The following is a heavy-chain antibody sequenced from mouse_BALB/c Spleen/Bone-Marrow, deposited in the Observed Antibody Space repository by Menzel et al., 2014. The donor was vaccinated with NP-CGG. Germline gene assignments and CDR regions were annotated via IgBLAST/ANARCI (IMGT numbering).Heavy chain of an antibody. Sequence: QVQLQQSGAELARPGASVKMSCKASGYTFTTYTIHWVKQRPGQGPEWIGYINPSSGYANYNQNFKDKATLTADKSSSTAYMQLSSLTSEDSAVYYCTRITTVVRYFDVWGTGTTVTVSS. J-gene: IGHJ1*03. D-gene: IGHD1-1*01. CDR3: TRITTVVRYFDV. CDR2: INPSSGYA. CDR1: GYTFTTYT. V-gene: IGHV1-4*01.